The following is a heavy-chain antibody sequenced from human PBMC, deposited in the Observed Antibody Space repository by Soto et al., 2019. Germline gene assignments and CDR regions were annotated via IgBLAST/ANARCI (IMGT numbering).Heavy chain of an antibody. J-gene: IGHJ5*02. Sequence: PSETLSLTCVVSIYSISSGFFWAWIRQPPGKGLEWVGSIYHTGDTQCNPSLRSQGSMSVDTSKNHFSLRLTYLTAADTAVYFCARDTNSLDLWGQGILVTVS. D-gene: IGHD2-8*01. V-gene: IGHV4-38-2*02. CDR3: ARDTNSLDL. CDR1: IYSISSGFF. CDR2: IYHTGDT.